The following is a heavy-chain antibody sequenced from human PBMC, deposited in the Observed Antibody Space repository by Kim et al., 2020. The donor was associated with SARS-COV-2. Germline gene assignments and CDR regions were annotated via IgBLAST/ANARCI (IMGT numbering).Heavy chain of an antibody. Sequence: SETLSLTCTVSGGSISSYYWSWIRQPPGKGLEWIGYIYYSGSTNYNPSLKSRVTISVDTSKNQFSLKLSSVTAADTAVYYCAREAYRTRVQGVIINYYYYMDVWGKGTTVTVSS. D-gene: IGHD3-10*01. V-gene: IGHV4-59*01. CDR3: AREAYRTRVQGVIINYYYYMDV. CDR2: IYYSGST. J-gene: IGHJ6*03. CDR1: GGSISSYY.